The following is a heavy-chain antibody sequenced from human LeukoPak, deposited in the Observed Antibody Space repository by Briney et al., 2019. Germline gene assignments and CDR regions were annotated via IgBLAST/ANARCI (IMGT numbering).Heavy chain of an antibody. J-gene: IGHJ4*02. D-gene: IGHD3-22*01. V-gene: IGHV4-34*09. Sequence: SETLSLTCAVYGGSFSGYYWNWIRQLPGKGLEWIGYIYYSGSTHYNPSLKSRVTISVDTSKNQFSLKLSSVTAADTAVYYCARMESSGYSLPDYWGQGTQVTVSS. CDR3: ARMESSGYSLPDY. CDR1: GGSFSGYY. CDR2: IYYSGST.